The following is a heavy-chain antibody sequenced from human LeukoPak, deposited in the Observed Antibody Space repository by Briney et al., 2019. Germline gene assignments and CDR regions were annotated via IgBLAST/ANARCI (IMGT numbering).Heavy chain of an antibody. CDR3: ATRSYYDSNFNY. CDR1: GGSISSSSYY. D-gene: IGHD3-22*01. J-gene: IGHJ4*02. CDR2: IYYSGST. V-gene: IGHV4-39*01. Sequence: PSETLSLTCTVSGGSISSSSYYWGWIRQPPGKGLEWIGSIYYSGSTYYNPSLKCRVTISVDTSKNQFSLKLSSVTAADAAVYYCATRSYYDSNFNYWGQGTLVTVSS.